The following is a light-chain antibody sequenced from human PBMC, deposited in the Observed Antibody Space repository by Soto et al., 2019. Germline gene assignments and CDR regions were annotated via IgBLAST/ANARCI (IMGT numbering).Light chain of an antibody. CDR2: HAS. Sequence: EIGLTQSPGTLSLSPGERATLSCRASRSVSSSFLAWYQQKSGQTPRLLIYHASSRATGIPDRFSGSGSGTDFTLTISRLEPEDFELYFCQEYGSSPWTFGQGTKVEIK. CDR1: RSVSSSF. V-gene: IGKV3-20*01. J-gene: IGKJ1*01. CDR3: QEYGSSPWT.